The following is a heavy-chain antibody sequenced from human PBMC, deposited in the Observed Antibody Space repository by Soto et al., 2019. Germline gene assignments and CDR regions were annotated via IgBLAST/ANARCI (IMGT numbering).Heavy chain of an antibody. CDR1: GFTFSSYW. Sequence: PGGSLRLSCAASGFTFSSYWMHWVRQAPGKGLVWVSRINSDGSSTSYADSVKGRFTISRDNAKNTLYLQMNSLRAEDTAVYYCAKALRRSSGWYDFDYWGKGTXVTVSS. D-gene: IGHD6-19*01. CDR2: INSDGSST. CDR3: AKALRRSSGWYDFDY. J-gene: IGHJ4*02. V-gene: IGHV3-74*01.